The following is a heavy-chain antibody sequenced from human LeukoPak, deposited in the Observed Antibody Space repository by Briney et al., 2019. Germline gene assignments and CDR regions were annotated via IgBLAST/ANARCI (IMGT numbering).Heavy chain of an antibody. CDR1: GVTFSSYA. CDR2: ISGSGDST. Sequence: PGGSLRLSCAASGVTFSSYAMSWVRQAPGKGLEWVSAISGSGDSTYYADSVKGRFTISRDKSKNTLYLQMNSLRAEDTAVYYCAKDESSGSSPYYFDYWGQGTLVTVSS. V-gene: IGHV3-23*01. CDR3: AKDESSGSSPYYFDY. D-gene: IGHD1-26*01. J-gene: IGHJ4*02.